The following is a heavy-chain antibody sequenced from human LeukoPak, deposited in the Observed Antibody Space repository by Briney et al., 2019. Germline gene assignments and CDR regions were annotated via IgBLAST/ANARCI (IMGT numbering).Heavy chain of an antibody. CDR1: GFSFSSYG. CDR3: AKSSYYDSSGYYREYYFDH. D-gene: IGHD3-22*01. V-gene: IGHV3-23*01. J-gene: IGHJ4*02. Sequence: PGGSLRLSCAASGFSFSSYGMTWVRQAPGKGLEWVSSISGGGGSTNSADSARGRFTISRDNSKNTLYLQMNRLRAEDTAVYYCAKSSYYDSSGYYREYYFDHWAREPWSPSPQ. CDR2: ISGGGGST.